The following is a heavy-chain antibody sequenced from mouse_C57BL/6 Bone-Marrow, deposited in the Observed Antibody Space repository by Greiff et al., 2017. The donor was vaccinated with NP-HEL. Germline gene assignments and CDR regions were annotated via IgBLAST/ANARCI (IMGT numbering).Heavy chain of an antibody. CDR1: GFTFRSYA. D-gene: IGHD2-3*01. CDR3: ARDIGIPIYDGYYPFAY. V-gene: IGHV5-4*01. CDR2: ISDGGSYT. J-gene: IGHJ3*01. Sequence: EVQLVESGGGLVKPGGSLKLSCAASGFTFRSYAMSWVRQTPEKRLEWVATISDGGSYTYYPDNVKGRFTISRDNAKNNLYLQMSHLKSEDTAMYYCARDIGIPIYDGYYPFAYWGQGTLATVSA.